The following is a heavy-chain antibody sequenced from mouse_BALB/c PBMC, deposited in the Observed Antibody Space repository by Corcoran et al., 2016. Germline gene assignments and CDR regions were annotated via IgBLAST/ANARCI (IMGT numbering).Heavy chain of an antibody. V-gene: IGHV9-1*02. CDR2: INTYTGEP. CDR1: GYTFTNYG. Sequence: QIQLVQSGPELKKPGETVKISCKASGYTFTNYGMYWVKQGPGKGLKWMGWINTYTGEPTYADDVKGRFAFSLETSASTAYLQINNLKNEDMATYFCASRTMILYFDYWGQGTTLTVSS. D-gene: IGHD2-4*01. CDR3: ASRTMILYFDY. J-gene: IGHJ2*01.